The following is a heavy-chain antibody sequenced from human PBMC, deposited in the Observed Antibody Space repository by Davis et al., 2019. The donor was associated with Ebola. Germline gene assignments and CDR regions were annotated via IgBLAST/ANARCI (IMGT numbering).Heavy chain of an antibody. CDR3: TMSAGIFDY. V-gene: IGHV3-73*01. CDR2: IRSKANSYAT. J-gene: IGHJ4*02. CDR1: GFTFSGSA. D-gene: IGHD6-19*01. Sequence: GESLKISCAASGFTFSGSAMHWVRQASGKGLEWVGRIRSKANSYATAYAASVKGRFTISRDDSKNTAYLQMNSLKTEDTAVYYCTMSAGIFDYWGQGTLVTVSS.